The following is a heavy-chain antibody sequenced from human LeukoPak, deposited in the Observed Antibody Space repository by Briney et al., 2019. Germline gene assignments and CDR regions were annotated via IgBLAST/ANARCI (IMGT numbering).Heavy chain of an antibody. CDR3: ARRTTNGDYFDY. V-gene: IGHV3-21*01. D-gene: IGHD1-1*01. J-gene: IGHJ4*02. CDR2: ISSRSNYI. CDR1: GFTFSSYN. Sequence: GGSLRLSCAASGFTFSSYNMNWVRQAPGKGLEWVSSISSRSNYIYLADSLKGRFTISRDNAKNSLYLQMNSLRAEDTAMYYCARRTTNGDYFDYWGQGTLVTVSS.